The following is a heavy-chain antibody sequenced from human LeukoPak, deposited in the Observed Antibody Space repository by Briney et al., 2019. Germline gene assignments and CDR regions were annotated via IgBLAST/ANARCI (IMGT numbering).Heavy chain of an antibody. Sequence: GASVKVSCKASGGTFSSYAISWVRQAPGQGLEWMGGIIPIFGTANYAQKFQGRVTITTDESTSTAYMELSSWRSEDTAVYYCAREPYYDFWSGYYSASTSPGRAFDIWGQGTMVTVSS. CDR2: IIPIFGTA. CDR3: AREPYYDFWSGYYSASTSPGRAFDI. CDR1: GGTFSSYA. J-gene: IGHJ3*02. D-gene: IGHD3-3*01. V-gene: IGHV1-69*05.